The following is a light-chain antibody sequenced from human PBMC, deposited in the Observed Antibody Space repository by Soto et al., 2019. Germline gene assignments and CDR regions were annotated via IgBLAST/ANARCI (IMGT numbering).Light chain of an antibody. CDR3: QQYDSYAWT. J-gene: IGKJ1*01. Sequence: DIQMTQSPSILSASVGDRVTITCRASQSISSWLAWYQQKPGKAPKLLIYDASSLESGVPSRLSGIGSGTEFTLTITSLQPDDFATYYCQQYDSYAWTFGQGTKVDIK. V-gene: IGKV1-5*01. CDR2: DAS. CDR1: QSISSW.